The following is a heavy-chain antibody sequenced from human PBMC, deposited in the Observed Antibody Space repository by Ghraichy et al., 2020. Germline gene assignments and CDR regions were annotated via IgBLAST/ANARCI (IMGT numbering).Heavy chain of an antibody. CDR1: GGSFSGYY. CDR2: INHSGST. CDR3: ARGRFHGIRYYYYYYGMDV. J-gene: IGHJ6*02. V-gene: IGHV4-34*01. Sequence: SETLSLTCAVYGGSFSGYYWSWIRQPPGKGLEWIGEINHSGSTNYNPSLKSRVTISVDTSKNQFSLKLSSVTAADTAVYYCARGRFHGIRYYYYYYGMDVWGQGTTVTVSS. D-gene: IGHD3-3*01.